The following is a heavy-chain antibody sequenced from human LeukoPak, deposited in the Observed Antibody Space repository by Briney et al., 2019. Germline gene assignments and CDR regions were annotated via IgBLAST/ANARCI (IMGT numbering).Heavy chain of an antibody. CDR3: AREYSGPELNNWFDP. CDR2: ISISSSSI. CDR1: GLTFSSYS. J-gene: IGHJ5*02. D-gene: IGHD2-21*01. Sequence: PGRSLTLSCAPAGLTFSSYSMSSVRHPAGKGLGWGSYISISSSSIYYAASVKGRFTISRDNAKNSLYLQMNSLRAEDTAVYYCAREYSGPELNNWFDPWGQGTLVTVSS. V-gene: IGHV3-48*04.